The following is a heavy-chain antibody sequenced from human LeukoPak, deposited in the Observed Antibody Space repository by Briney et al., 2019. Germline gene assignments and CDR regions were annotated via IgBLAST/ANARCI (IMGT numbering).Heavy chain of an antibody. CDR2: IYHSGST. Sequence: PSETLSLTCTVSGYSISSGYYWGWIRQPPGKGLEWIGSIYHSGSTYYNPSLKSRVTISVDTSKNQFSLKLSSVTAADTAVYYCAREGMATTVDYWGQGTLVTVSS. CDR1: GYSISSGYY. D-gene: IGHD5-24*01. J-gene: IGHJ4*02. V-gene: IGHV4-38-2*02. CDR3: AREGMATTVDY.